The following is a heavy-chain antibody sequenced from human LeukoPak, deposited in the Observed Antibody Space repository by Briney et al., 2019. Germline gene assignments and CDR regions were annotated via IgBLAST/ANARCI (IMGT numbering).Heavy chain of an antibody. V-gene: IGHV5-51*01. Sequence: GESLKTSCKGSGYSFTSYWIGWVRQMPGKGLEWMGIIYPGDSDTRYSPSFQGQVTISADKSISTAYLQWSSLKASDTAMYYCARVMRYCSGGSCYGYFDYWGQGTLVTVSS. D-gene: IGHD2-15*01. J-gene: IGHJ4*02. CDR1: GYSFTSYW. CDR2: IYPGDSDT. CDR3: ARVMRYCSGGSCYGYFDY.